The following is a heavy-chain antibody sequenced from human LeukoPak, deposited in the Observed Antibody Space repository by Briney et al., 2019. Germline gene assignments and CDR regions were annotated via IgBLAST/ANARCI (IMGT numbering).Heavy chain of an antibody. D-gene: IGHD5-24*01. CDR1: AGSISSSPFY. CDR3: ARDREMATIPDAFDI. V-gene: IGHV4-39*07. CDR2: IYYSGST. J-gene: IGHJ3*02. Sequence: SETLSLTCSVSAGSISSSPFYWSWIRQPPGKGLEWIGSIYYSGSTYYNPSLKSRVTISVDTSKNQFSLKLSSVTAADTAVYYCARDREMATIPDAFDIWGQGTMVTVSS.